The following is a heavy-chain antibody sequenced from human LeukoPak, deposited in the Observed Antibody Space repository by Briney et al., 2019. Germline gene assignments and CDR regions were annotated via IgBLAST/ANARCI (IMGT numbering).Heavy chain of an antibody. CDR1: GGSISSYY. Sequence: SETLSLTCTVSGGSISSYYWSWIRQPPGKGLEWIGYIYYSGSTNYNPSLKSRVTISVDTSKNQFSLKLSSVTAADTAVYYCARHSPYSSGSFDYWGQGTLVTVSS. J-gene: IGHJ4*02. CDR3: ARHSPYSSGSFDY. CDR2: IYYSGST. D-gene: IGHD6-19*01. V-gene: IGHV4-59*08.